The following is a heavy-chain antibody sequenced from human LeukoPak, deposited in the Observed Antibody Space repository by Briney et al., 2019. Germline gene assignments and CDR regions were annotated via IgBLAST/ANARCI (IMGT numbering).Heavy chain of an antibody. CDR3: AREEADTALVPRFDY. V-gene: IGHV3-23*01. J-gene: IGHJ4*02. CDR1: GFTVGNYG. CDR2: FGCIGDQ. Sequence: GGSLRLSCAASGFTVGNYGMSWVRLAPGKGLEWVSAFGCIGDQYYADSVKGRFTVSRDNFQNTVYLHLNSLRADDTALYYCAREEADTALVPRFDYWGQGTLVTVSS. D-gene: IGHD5-18*01.